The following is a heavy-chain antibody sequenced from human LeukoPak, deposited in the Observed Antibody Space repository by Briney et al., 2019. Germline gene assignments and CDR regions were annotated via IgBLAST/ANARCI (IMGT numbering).Heavy chain of an antibody. V-gene: IGHV3-23*01. CDR1: GFTFSSHA. J-gene: IGHJ4*02. Sequence: GGSLRLSCAASGFTFSSHAMCWVRQAPGKGLEWVSSIDISGGGTYYADSVTGRFTISRDNSKNTLYLEMNSLRAEDTALYFCANEIRPNDYWGQGTLVTVSS. D-gene: IGHD3-16*01. CDR2: IDISGGGT. CDR3: ANEIRPNDY.